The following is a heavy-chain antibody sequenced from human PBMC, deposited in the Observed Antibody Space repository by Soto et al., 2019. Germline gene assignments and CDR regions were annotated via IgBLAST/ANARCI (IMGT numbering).Heavy chain of an antibody. CDR3: ANGKMGYYFDY. CDR2: IIPIFGTA. V-gene: IGHV1-69*13. J-gene: IGHJ4*02. CDR1: GGTFSSYA. D-gene: IGHD2-8*01. Sequence: ASAKVSCKASGGTFSSYAISWVRQAPGQGLEWMGGIIPIFGTANYAQKFQGRVTITADESTSTAYMELSSLRSEDTAVYYCANGKMGYYFDYWGQGTLVTVSS.